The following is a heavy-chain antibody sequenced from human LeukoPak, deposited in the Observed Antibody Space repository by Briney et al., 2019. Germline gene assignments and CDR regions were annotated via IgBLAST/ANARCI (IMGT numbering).Heavy chain of an antibody. Sequence: GGSLRLXCAASGFTFSSYAMSWVRQAPGKGLRWVSIISGGAGSTYYADSVKGRFTISRDNSKNTLYLQMNSLRAEDTALYYCASGIAIFGAPLGYWGQGTLVTVSS. CDR2: ISGGAGST. CDR3: ASGIAIFGAPLGY. J-gene: IGHJ4*02. V-gene: IGHV3-23*01. D-gene: IGHD3-3*01. CDR1: GFTFSSYA.